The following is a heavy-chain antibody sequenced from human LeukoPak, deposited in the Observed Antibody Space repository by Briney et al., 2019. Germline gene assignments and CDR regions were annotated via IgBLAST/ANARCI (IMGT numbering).Heavy chain of an antibody. CDR3: ARLPPASAAGTGSDY. V-gene: IGHV1-2*02. CDR1: GYTFTGYY. CDR2: INPNSGGT. D-gene: IGHD6-13*01. J-gene: IGHJ4*02. Sequence: GASVKVSCKASGYTFTGYYMHWVRQAPGQGLEWMGWINPNSGGTNYAQKFQGRVTMTRDTSISTAYMELSRLRSDDTAVYYCARLPPASAAGTGSDYWGQGTLVTVSS.